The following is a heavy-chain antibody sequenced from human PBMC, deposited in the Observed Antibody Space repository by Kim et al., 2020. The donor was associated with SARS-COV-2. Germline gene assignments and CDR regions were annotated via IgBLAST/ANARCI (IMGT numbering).Heavy chain of an antibody. J-gene: IGHJ4*02. Sequence: DSVKGRFTISRDNSKNTIYLQMNSLRSEDAAVYYCAKVFVSSGYYYFFVYGGQGTLVTVSP. V-gene: IGHV3-23*01. CDR3: AKVFVSSGYYYFFVY. D-gene: IGHD3-22*01.